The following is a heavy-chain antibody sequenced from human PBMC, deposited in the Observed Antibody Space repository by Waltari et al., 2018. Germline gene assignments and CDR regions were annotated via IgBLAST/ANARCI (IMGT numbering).Heavy chain of an antibody. CDR1: GYTFTGSY. V-gene: IGHV1-2*02. CDR3: ARGGRAAAGTPRWFDP. D-gene: IGHD6-13*01. J-gene: IGHJ5*02. CDR2: INPNSGGT. Sequence: QVQLVQSGAEVKKPGASVKVSCKASGYTFTGSYMPWVRQAPGQGLEWMGWINPNSGGTNYAQKFQGRVTMTRDTSISTAYMELSRLRSDDTAVYYCARGGRAAAGTPRWFDPWGQGTLVTVSS.